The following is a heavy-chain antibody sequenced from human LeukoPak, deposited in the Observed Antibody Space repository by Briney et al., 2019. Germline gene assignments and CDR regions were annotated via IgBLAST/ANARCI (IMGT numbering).Heavy chain of an antibody. CDR3: ATDYGAAAALVPPDY. V-gene: IGHV3-7*01. CDR1: GFTFSSYW. CDR2: IKQDGSEK. J-gene: IGHJ4*02. D-gene: IGHD6-13*01. Sequence: GGSLRLSCAASGFTFSSYWMSWVRQAPGKGLEWVANIKQDGSEKYYVDSVKGRFTISRDNAKNSLYLQMNSLRAEDTAVYYCATDYGAAAALVPPDYWGQGTLVTVSS.